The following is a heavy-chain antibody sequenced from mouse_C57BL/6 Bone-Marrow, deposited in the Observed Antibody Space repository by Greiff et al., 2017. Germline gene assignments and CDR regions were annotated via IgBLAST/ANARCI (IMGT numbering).Heavy chain of an antibody. V-gene: IGHV1-81*01. J-gene: IGHJ3*01. D-gene: IGHD1-2*01. Sequence: QVQLQQSGAELARPGASVKLSCKASGYTFTSYGISWVKQRTGQGLAWIGGIYPRIGNTYYNEKYKVKATLTADKSSSPACMELRSLTSEDSAVYFCARSRGGLLRPFAYWGQGTLVTVSA. CDR3: ARSRGGLLRPFAY. CDR2: IYPRIGNT. CDR1: GYTFTSYG.